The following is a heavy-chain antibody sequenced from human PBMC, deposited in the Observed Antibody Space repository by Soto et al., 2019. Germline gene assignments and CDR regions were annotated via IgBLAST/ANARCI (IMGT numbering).Heavy chain of an antibody. Sequence: SDTLSLTCTVSGGSISIYYWSWIRQPPGKGLEWIGYIYYSGSTNYNPSLKSRVTISVDTSKNQFSLKLSSVTAADTAVYYCARHVTAYYDYIWGSDRSYDAAFDIWGQGTMVTVSS. D-gene: IGHD3-16*02. V-gene: IGHV4-59*08. CDR2: IYYSGST. CDR1: GGSISIYY. CDR3: ARHVTAYYDYIWGSDRSYDAAFDI. J-gene: IGHJ3*02.